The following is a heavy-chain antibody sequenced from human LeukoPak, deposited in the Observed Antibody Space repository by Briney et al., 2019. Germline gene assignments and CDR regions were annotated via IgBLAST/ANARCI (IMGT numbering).Heavy chain of an antibody. CDR3: ARDPIYAPPPLAAFDI. V-gene: IGHV3-21*01. D-gene: IGHD3-16*01. Sequence: GGSLRLSCAASGFTFTNYNMNWVRQAPGKGLEWVSSISSTSNYISYTDSLKGRFSISRDNAKKSLYLQMNSLRAEDTAVYYCARDPIYAPPPLAAFDIWGQGTLVTVSS. CDR1: GFTFTNYN. J-gene: IGHJ3*02. CDR2: ISSTSNYI.